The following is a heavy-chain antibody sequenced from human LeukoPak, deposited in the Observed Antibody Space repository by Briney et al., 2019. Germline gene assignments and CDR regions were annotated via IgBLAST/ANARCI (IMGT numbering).Heavy chain of an antibody. D-gene: IGHD5-12*01. CDR2: IWYDGSNK. CDR3: ARGGSSGNDYSSFDI. J-gene: IGHJ3*02. V-gene: IGHV3-33*01. CDR1: GFTFSSYG. Sequence: GGSLRLSCAASGFTFSSYGMHWVRQAPGKGLEWVAVIWYDGSNKYYADSVKGRFTISRHNSKNTLYLQVNSLRAEDTAVYFCARGGSSGNDYSSFDIWGQGTMVTVSS.